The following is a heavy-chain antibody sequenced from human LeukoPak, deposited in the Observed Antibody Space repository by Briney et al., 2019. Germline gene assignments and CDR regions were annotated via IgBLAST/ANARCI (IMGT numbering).Heavy chain of an antibody. J-gene: IGHJ4*02. Sequence: GGSLRLSCAASGFTVSSNYMSWVRQAPGKGLEWVSVIYSGGSTYYADSVKGRFTISRDNSKNTLYLQMNSLRAEDTAVYCCARVDGDSYYFDYWGQGTLVTVSS. CDR1: GFTVSSNY. CDR2: IYSGGST. CDR3: ARVDGDSYYFDY. D-gene: IGHD4-17*01. V-gene: IGHV3-53*01.